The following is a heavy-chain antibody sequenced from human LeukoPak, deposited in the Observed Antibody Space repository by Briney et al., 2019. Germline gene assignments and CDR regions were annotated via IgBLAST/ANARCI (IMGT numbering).Heavy chain of an antibody. D-gene: IGHD3-10*01. CDR1: GGSFSVYY. Sequence: SETLSLTCAAYGGSFSVYYWSWIRQPPGKGLECIGYIHYTGSTNYNPSLKSRVTISVDTSKSQFSLKLSSVTAADTAIYYCARGGYYGSGNDFRFDPWGQGTLVTVSS. V-gene: IGHV4-59*01. J-gene: IGHJ5*02. CDR2: IHYTGST. CDR3: ARGGYYGSGNDFRFDP.